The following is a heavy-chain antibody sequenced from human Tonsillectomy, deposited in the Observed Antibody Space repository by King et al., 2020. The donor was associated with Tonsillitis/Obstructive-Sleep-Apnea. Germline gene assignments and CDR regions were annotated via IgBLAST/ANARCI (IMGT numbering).Heavy chain of an antibody. CDR3: ARLWDIVVVVAAKGALDI. CDR1: GGSISSSSYY. CDR2: IYYSGST. Sequence: QLQESAPGLVKPSETLSLTCTVSGGSISSSSYYWGWIRQPPGKGLEWIGSIYYSGSTYYNPSLKSRVTISVDTSKNQFSLKLSSVTAADTAVYYCARLWDIVVVVAAKGALDIWGQGTMVTVSS. J-gene: IGHJ3*02. D-gene: IGHD2-15*01. V-gene: IGHV4-39*01.